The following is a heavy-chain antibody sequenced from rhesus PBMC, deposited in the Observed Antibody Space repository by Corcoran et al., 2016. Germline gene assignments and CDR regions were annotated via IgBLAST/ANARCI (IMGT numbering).Heavy chain of an antibody. Sequence: QVQLQESGPGLVKPSETLSLTCAVSGGSFSGYYWCWIRQPPGKGLEWIEYISGSRRRHDYTPHRKSRGIISPATSKNQCALKLSSVTAADTAVYYCARAKWELVFDYWGQGVLVTVSS. CDR3: ARAKWELVFDY. CDR2: ISGSRRRH. J-gene: IGHJ4*01. V-gene: IGHV4-165*01. CDR1: GGSFSGYY. D-gene: IGHD1-44*01.